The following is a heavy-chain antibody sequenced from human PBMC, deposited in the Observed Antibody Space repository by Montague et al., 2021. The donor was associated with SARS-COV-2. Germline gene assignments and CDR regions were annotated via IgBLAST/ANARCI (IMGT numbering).Heavy chain of an antibody. CDR3: ARGRGIVLIVAAKWFDP. CDR1: GGSFSNSY. V-gene: IGHV4-34*01. J-gene: IGHJ5*02. Sequence: SETLSLTCAVYGGSFSNSYWGWIRQPPGKGLEWIGEINQSGSTNYNPSLESRVTISVDTSKNQLSLKVTSVTAADTAVYYCARGRGIVLIVAAKWFDPWGQGTLVTVSS. CDR2: INQSGST. D-gene: IGHD2-15*01.